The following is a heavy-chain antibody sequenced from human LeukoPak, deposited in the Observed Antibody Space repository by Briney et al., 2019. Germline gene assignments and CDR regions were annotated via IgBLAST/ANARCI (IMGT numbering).Heavy chain of an antibody. J-gene: IGHJ6*02. CDR1: GYSFTSYW. CDR2: IYPGDSDT. Sequence: GASLQISCKGSGYSFTSYWIGWVRQMPGKGLEWMGVIYPGDSDTRYSPSFQGQVTISADKSISTAYLQWSSLKASDTTMYYCARAYYYDSSGYYSAFGYYGMDVWGQGTTVTVSS. CDR3: ARAYYYDSSGYYSAFGYYGMDV. V-gene: IGHV5-51*01. D-gene: IGHD3-22*01.